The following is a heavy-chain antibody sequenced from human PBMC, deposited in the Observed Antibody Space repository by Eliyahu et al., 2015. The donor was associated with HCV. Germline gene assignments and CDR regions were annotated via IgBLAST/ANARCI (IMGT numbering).Heavy chain of an antibody. D-gene: IGHD3-16*01. J-gene: IGHJ4*02. Sequence: QITLKESGPTVVKPTQTLTLTCXFSGFSLSTTGVGVAWIRQPPGKALEWLAHIYWDDDKRYRPSLKSRLTFTKDPSKNQVVLTMTNMDSLDTGTYYCARTRGTAMLGFDYWGQGTLVIVSS. CDR2: IYWDDDK. CDR3: ARTRGTAMLGFDY. CDR1: GFSLSTTGVG. V-gene: IGHV2-5*02.